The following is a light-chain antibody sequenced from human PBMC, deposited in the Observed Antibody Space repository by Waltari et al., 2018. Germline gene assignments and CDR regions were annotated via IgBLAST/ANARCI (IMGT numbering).Light chain of an antibody. CDR3: QHYESLPVT. CDR1: QSISKY. CDR2: HAS. V-gene: IGKV3-20*01. Sequence: EIVLTKSPGTLSLSPGERATLSCRASQSISKYLAWYQQKPGQAPRLLIYHASSRAAGIPDRFSGSGYGTDFSLTISRLEPEDFAVYYCQHYESLPVTFGQGTKVEIK. J-gene: IGKJ1*01.